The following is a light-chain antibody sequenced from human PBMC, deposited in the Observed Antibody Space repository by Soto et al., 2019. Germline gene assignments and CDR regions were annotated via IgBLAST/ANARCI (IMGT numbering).Light chain of an antibody. CDR1: SSDVGAYNY. V-gene: IGLV2-14*03. CDR3: SSYTTTRTLG. CDR2: DVS. Sequence: QSALTQPASVSGSPGQSITISCTGTSSDVGAYNYVSWYQQHPGKVPKVILYDVSDRPSGVSSRFSGSKSGNTASLTISGLQAEDEADYYCSSYTTTRTLGFGGGTKLTVL. J-gene: IGLJ2*01.